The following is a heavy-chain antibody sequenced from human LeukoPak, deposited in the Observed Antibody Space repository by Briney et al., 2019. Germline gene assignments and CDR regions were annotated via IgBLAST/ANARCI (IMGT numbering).Heavy chain of an antibody. Sequence: SETLSLTCTVSGYSISSGYYWGWIRQPPGKGLEWIGSIYYSGSTYYNPSLKSRVTISVDTSKNQFSLKLSSVTAADTAVYYCARDTNYYDSSGYYGDDAFDIWGQGTMVTVSS. CDR3: ARDTNYYDSSGYYGDDAFDI. V-gene: IGHV4-38-2*02. J-gene: IGHJ3*02. CDR2: IYYSGST. D-gene: IGHD3-22*01. CDR1: GYSISSGYY.